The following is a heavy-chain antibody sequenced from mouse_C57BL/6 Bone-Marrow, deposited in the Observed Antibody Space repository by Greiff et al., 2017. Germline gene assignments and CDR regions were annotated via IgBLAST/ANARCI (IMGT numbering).Heavy chain of an antibody. CDR1: GYTFTEYT. CDR3: ARHERGYDGGFFFAY. Sequence: VKLQQSGAELVKPGASVKLSCKASGYTFTEYTIHWVKQRPGQGLEWIGWFYPGSGSIKYNEKFKDKATLTADKSSSTVYMELIRLTAEDSAVYFCARHERGYDGGFFFAYWGQGTLVTVSA. D-gene: IGHD2-3*01. J-gene: IGHJ3*01. CDR2: FYPGSGSI. V-gene: IGHV1-62-2*01.